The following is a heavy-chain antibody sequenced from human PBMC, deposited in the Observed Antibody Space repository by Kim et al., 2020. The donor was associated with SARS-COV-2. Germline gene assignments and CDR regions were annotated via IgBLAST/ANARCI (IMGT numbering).Heavy chain of an antibody. D-gene: IGHD4-17*01. Sequence: GGSLRLSCAASGFTFTSYTMNWVRQAPGKGLEWVASISSSIDYIYYADSVKGRFTISRDNAKNSLFLQMNSLRAEDTAVYYCARDYYGDYVFDCWGQGT. CDR1: GFTFTSYT. CDR2: ISSSIDYI. V-gene: IGHV3-21*01. CDR3: ARDYYGDYVFDC. J-gene: IGHJ4*02.